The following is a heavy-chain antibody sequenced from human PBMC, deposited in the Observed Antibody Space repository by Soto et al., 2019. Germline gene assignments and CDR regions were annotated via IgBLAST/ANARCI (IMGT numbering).Heavy chain of an antibody. CDR3: AGTTSHQWYYMDV. V-gene: IGHV6-1*01. CDR1: GDSVSSNSAA. CDR2: TYYRSRWYN. Sequence: SQXLSLTCAISGDSVSSNSAAWNWIRLSPSRGLEWLARTYYRSRWYNDYAVSVRSRITVNPDTSKNQFSLQLTSVTPEGTAVYYCAGTTSHQWYYMDVWGKGTTVTVSS. D-gene: IGHD1-7*01. J-gene: IGHJ6*03.